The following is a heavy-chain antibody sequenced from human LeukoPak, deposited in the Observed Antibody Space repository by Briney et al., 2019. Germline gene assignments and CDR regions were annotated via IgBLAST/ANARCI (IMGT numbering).Heavy chain of an antibody. Sequence: ASVKVSCKASGYTFTGHYLHWVRQGPGQGLEWVGWINPKSGGTNTAQKFQGRATMTRDTSLSTAYMELSRLTSDDTAVYYCAKTETALASTPFDYWGQGTLVTVSS. CDR2: INPKSGGT. CDR1: GYTFTGHY. V-gene: IGHV1-2*02. CDR3: AKTETALASTPFDY. D-gene: IGHD6-19*01. J-gene: IGHJ4*02.